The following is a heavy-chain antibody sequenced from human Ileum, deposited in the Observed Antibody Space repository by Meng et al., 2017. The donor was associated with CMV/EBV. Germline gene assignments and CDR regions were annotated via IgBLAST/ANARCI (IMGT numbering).Heavy chain of an antibody. CDR3: ARTTKARTSYYDTFDY. CDR2: VFWDDDK. D-gene: IGHD3-22*01. CDR1: GFSLTRGVG. Sequence: QITLTESGPTVVKPTQTLTPSCIITGFSLTRGVGVGWIRQPPGKAREWLAAVFWDDDKHYSPSLKSRLSIIKDTSNNQVFLTMTNVDPVDTASYYCARTTKARTSYYDTFDYWGQGTLVTVSS. V-gene: IGHV2-5*02. J-gene: IGHJ4*02.